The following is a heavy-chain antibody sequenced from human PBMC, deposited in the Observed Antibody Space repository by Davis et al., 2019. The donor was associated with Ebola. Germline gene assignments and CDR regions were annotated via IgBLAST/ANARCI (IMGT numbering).Heavy chain of an antibody. CDR1: GGSISSYY. J-gene: IGHJ5*02. CDR2: IYTSGST. CDR3: ARGVWLGDNWFDP. V-gene: IGHV4-4*07. Sequence: SETLSLTCTVSGGSISSYYWSWIRQSAGKGLEWIGRIYTSGSTNYNPSLKSRFTMTVNTSKNQFSLRLRSVTAADTAVYYCARGVWLGDNWFDPWGQGTLVTVSS. D-gene: IGHD6-19*01.